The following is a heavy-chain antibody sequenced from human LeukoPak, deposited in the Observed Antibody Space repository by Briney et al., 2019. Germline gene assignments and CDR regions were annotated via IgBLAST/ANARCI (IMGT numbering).Heavy chain of an antibody. D-gene: IGHD1-26*01. CDR2: GYTSGST. CDR3: ARVIGIVGATTLFRYYYYMDV. Sequence: SETLSLTCTVSGGSINSYYWSWIRQPAGEGLEWIGRGYTSGSTNYNPSLKSRVTISVDTSKNQFSLKLSSVTAADTAVYYCARVIGIVGATTLFRYYYYMDVWGKGTTVTVSS. J-gene: IGHJ6*03. V-gene: IGHV4-4*07. CDR1: GGSINSYY.